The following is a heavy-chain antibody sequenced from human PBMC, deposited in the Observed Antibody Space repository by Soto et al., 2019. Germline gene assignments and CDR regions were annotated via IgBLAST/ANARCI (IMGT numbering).Heavy chain of an antibody. CDR2: ISAYNGNT. CDR3: AREGWLSGGDCYDY. D-gene: IGHD2-15*01. V-gene: IGHV1-18*01. J-gene: IGHJ4*02. Sequence: GXSVKVSCKASCYTFTSYGISWVRQAPGQGLEWMGWISAYNGNTNYAQKLQGRVTMTTDTSTSTAYMELRSLRSDDTAVYYCAREGWLSGGDCYDYWGQGTLVTVYS. CDR1: CYTFTSYG.